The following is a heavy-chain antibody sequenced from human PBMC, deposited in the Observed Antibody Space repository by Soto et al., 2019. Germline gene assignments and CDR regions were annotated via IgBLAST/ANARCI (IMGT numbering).Heavy chain of an antibody. Sequence: EVQLVQSGAEVRKPGESLKISCKGSGYIFTNYWIGWVRQMPGKGLEWMGIIYTGDSDTRYSPSFQGQVTISVDKSINTAYLQWSSLKASDTAMYYCGRLGAGGLSLFEYWGQGSFVTVSS. D-gene: IGHD2-15*01. CDR3: GRLGAGGLSLFEY. CDR1: GYIFTNYW. J-gene: IGHJ4*02. CDR2: IYTGDSDT. V-gene: IGHV5-51*01.